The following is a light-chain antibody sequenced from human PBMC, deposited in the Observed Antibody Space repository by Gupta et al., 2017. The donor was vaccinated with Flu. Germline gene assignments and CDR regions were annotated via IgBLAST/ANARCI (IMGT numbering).Light chain of an antibody. CDR1: SSNIGANYD. CDR3: QSYDSSLSAWV. CDR2: GNS. V-gene: IGLV1-40*01. Sequence: QSVLTQPPSVSGAPGHRVTLSCTGSSSNIGANYDLHWYQQLPGTAPKLLIYGNSNRPSGVPDRFSGSKSGTSASLAITRLQAEDEADYYCQSYDSSLSAWVFGGGTKLTVL. J-gene: IGLJ3*02.